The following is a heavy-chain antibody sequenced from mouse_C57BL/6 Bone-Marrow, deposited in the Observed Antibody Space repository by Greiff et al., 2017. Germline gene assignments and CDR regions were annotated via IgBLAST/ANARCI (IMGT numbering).Heavy chain of an antibody. CDR1: GYTFTSYW. Sequence: VQLQQPGAELVMPGASVKLSCTASGYTFTSYWMHWVKQRPGQGLEWLGEIDPSDSYTNYNQKFKGKSTLTVDKSSSTAYMQLSSLTSEDSAVYDCAPYDYDGGFAYWGQGTLVTVSA. CDR3: APYDYDGGFAY. D-gene: IGHD2-4*01. V-gene: IGHV1-69*01. J-gene: IGHJ3*01. CDR2: IDPSDSYT.